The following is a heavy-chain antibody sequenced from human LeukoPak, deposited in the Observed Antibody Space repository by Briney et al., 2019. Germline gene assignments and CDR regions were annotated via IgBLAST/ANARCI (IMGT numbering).Heavy chain of an antibody. Sequence: PGGSLRLSGAASGFTFSSYSMNWVRQAPGKGLEWVSYISSGGSTIYYADSVEGRFTISRDNAKNSLFLQMNSLRDEDTAIYYCVRDDAGTDHNYFGMDVWGQGTTVTVSS. CDR3: VRDDAGTDHNYFGMDV. CDR2: ISSGGSTI. CDR1: GFTFSSYS. V-gene: IGHV3-48*02. D-gene: IGHD1-14*01. J-gene: IGHJ6*02.